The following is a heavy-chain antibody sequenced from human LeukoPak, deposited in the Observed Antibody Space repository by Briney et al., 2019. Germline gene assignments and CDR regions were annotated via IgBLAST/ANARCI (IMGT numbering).Heavy chain of an antibody. D-gene: IGHD3-3*01. J-gene: IGHJ4*02. CDR2: ISGSDSGT. V-gene: IGHV3-23*01. CDR1: GFTFSIYA. Sequence: PGGSLRLSCAASGFTFSIYAMSWVRQTPGKGLEWISAISGSDSGTYHADSVRGRFTISRDSAKNSLYLQMNSLRAEDTAVYYCAREGSRAIFGVVTRGYFDYWGQGTLVTVSS. CDR3: AREGSRAIFGVVTRGYFDY.